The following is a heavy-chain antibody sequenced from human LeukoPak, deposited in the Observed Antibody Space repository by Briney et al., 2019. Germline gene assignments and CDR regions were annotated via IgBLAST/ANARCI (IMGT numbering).Heavy chain of an antibody. D-gene: IGHD2-15*01. J-gene: IGHJ4*02. Sequence: GGSLRLSCAASGFTFSSYEMNWVRQAPGKGLEWVSYISSSGRTISYADSVKGRFTISRDNAENSLYLQMNSLRAEDTAFYYCARGRYCSGGICYSFPFDYWGQGTLVTVSS. V-gene: IGHV3-48*03. CDR2: ISSSGRTI. CDR1: GFTFSSYE. CDR3: ARGRYCSGGICYSFPFDY.